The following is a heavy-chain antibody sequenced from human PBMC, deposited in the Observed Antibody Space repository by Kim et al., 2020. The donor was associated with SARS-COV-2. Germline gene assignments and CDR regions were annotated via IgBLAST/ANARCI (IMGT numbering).Heavy chain of an antibody. Sequence: GGSLRLSCAASEFSFSNYWMNWVRQAPGKGLEWVATIKQDGSEKYYVDSLKGRFTISRENAKNSMYLQLNSLTAEDTAVYYCARGWVDSSRPGTFDVWGQGTMVTVSS. J-gene: IGHJ3*01. CDR2: IKQDGSEK. D-gene: IGHD6-6*01. CDR3: ARGWVDSSRPGTFDV. V-gene: IGHV3-7*01. CDR1: EFSFSNYW.